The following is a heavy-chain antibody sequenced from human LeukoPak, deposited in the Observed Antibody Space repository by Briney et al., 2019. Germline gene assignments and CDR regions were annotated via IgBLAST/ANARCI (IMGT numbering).Heavy chain of an antibody. V-gene: IGHV3-15*01. D-gene: IGHD3-9*01. Sequence: PGGSLRLSCAASGFTFNKAWMTWVRQAPGKGLEWVGRFKSKIDGGTTDYAAPVKGRFTISRDDSKNMLYLQMNSLKIEDTGVYYCAAGTGYSDFDYWGQGTLVTVSS. CDR2: FKSKIDGGTT. CDR1: GFTFNKAW. CDR3: AAGTGYSDFDY. J-gene: IGHJ4*02.